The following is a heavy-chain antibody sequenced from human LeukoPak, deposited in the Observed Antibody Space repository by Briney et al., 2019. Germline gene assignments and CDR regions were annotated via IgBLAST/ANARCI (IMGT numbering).Heavy chain of an antibody. Sequence: GGSLRLSYAASGFSFSGYWMTWVRQAPGKGVEGGANIKEDGSEKYYADFVKGRFTISRDNAKNSLDLQMNSLRAEDTAVYYCARRGSTDYWGQGNPGHRLL. CDR2: IKEDGSEK. J-gene: IGHJ4*02. D-gene: IGHD2/OR15-2a*01. V-gene: IGHV3-7*03. CDR3: ARRGSTDY. CDR1: GFSFSGYW.